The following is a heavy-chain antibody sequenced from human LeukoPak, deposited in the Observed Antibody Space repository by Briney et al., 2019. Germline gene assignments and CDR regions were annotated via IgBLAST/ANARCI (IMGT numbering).Heavy chain of an antibody. D-gene: IGHD3-3*01. CDR2: INHSGST. Sequence: SETLSLTCAVYGGSFSGYYWSWIRQPPGKGLEWIGEINHSGSTNYNPSLKSRVTISVDTSKNQFSLKLSSVTAADTAVYYCAKPYDFWSGPPDYWGQGTLVTVSS. V-gene: IGHV4-34*01. CDR1: GGSFSGYY. CDR3: AKPYDFWSGPPDY. J-gene: IGHJ4*02.